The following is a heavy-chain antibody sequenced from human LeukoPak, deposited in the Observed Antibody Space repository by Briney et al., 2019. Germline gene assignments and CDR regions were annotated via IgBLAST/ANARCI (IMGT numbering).Heavy chain of an antibody. Sequence: SQTLSLTCATSGDSVSSNSAAWNWIRQSPSRGLEWLGRTYYRSKWYNDYAVSVKSRITINPDTSKNQFSLQLNSVTPEDTAVYYCARDLLRGPSYYYYYMDVWGKGTTVTVSS. CDR1: GDSVSSNSAA. CDR2: TYYRSKWYN. V-gene: IGHV6-1*01. D-gene: IGHD3-10*01. CDR3: ARDLLRGPSYYYYYMDV. J-gene: IGHJ6*03.